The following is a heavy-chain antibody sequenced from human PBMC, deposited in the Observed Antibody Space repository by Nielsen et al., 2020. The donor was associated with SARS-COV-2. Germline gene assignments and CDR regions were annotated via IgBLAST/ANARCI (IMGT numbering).Heavy chain of an antibody. J-gene: IGHJ4*02. V-gene: IGHV3-74*01. CDR1: GFTFSSYW. CDR3: AKAGYCTNGVCYWVFDY. D-gene: IGHD2-8*01. CDR2: INSDGSST. Sequence: GESLKISCAASGFTFSSYWMHWVRQAPGKGLVWVSRINSDGSSTSYADSVKGRFTISRDNSKNTLYLQMNSLRAEDTAVYYCAKAGYCTNGVCYWVFDYWGQGTLVTVSS.